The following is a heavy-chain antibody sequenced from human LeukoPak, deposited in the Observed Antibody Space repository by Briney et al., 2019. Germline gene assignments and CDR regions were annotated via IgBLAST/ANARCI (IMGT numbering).Heavy chain of an antibody. V-gene: IGHV1-18*01. D-gene: IGHD5-12*01. CDR1: GYTFTSYG. CDR2: ISAYNGNT. J-gene: IGHJ5*02. CDR3: ARVLLGYSGYDYSAANWFDP. Sequence: ASVKVSCKASGYTFTSYGISWVRQAPGQGLEWMGWISAYNGNTNYAQKLQGRVTMTTDTSTSTAYMELRSLRSEDTAVYYCARVLLGYSGYDYSAANWFDPWGQGTLVTVSS.